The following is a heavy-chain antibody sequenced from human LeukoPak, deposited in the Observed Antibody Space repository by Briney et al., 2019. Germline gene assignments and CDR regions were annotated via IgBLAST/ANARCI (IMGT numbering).Heavy chain of an antibody. D-gene: IGHD6-13*01. CDR3: ATGSPAADY. CDR1: GYSISSGYY. V-gene: IGHV4-38-2*01. Sequence: SETLSLTCAVSGYSISSGYYWGWIRQPPGKGLEWIGSIYHSASTYYNPSLKSRVTISVDTSKNQFSLKLSSVTAADTAVYYCATGSPAADYWGQGTLVTVSS. J-gene: IGHJ4*02. CDR2: IYHSAST.